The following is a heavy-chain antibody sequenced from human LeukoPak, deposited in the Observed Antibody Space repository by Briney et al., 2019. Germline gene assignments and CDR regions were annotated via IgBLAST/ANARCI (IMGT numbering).Heavy chain of an antibody. Sequence: SETLSLTCAVYGGSFSGYYWSWIRQPPGKGLEWIGEINHGGSTNYNPSLKSRVTISVDTSKNQFSLKLSSVTAADTAVYYCARFVSARYPAFPRGFDPWGQGTLVTVSS. D-gene: IGHD2-2*02. V-gene: IGHV4-34*01. CDR1: GGSFSGYY. CDR3: ARFVSARYPAFPRGFDP. J-gene: IGHJ5*02. CDR2: INHGGST.